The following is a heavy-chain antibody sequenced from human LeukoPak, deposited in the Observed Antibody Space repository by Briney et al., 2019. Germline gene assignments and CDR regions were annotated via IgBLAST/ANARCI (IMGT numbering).Heavy chain of an antibody. CDR1: GITVSRYW. CDR2: IKQDENEQ. J-gene: IGHJ4*02. Sequence: PGGSLRLSCAASGITVSRYWMSWVRQTPGGGLEGVANIKQDENEQDYVDSVRGRFTISRDNAKNSLNLQMNSLRVEDTALYFCAAYSGVHHKTFDDWGQGTLVTVSS. CDR3: AAYSGVHHKTFDD. D-gene: IGHD1-26*01. V-gene: IGHV3-7*03.